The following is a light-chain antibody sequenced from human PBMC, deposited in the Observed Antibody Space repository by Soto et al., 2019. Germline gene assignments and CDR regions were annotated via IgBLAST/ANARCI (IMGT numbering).Light chain of an antibody. V-gene: IGKV1-39*01. Sequence: DIQMTQSPSSLSASVGDRVTITCRASQSISSYLNWYQQKPGKAPKLLIYTASSLQTGVPSRFSGSGSGTDFTLTISSLQPEDFATYSCQQSYNSPQTLGQGTKVDIK. CDR3: QQSYNSPQT. J-gene: IGKJ1*01. CDR1: QSISSY. CDR2: TAS.